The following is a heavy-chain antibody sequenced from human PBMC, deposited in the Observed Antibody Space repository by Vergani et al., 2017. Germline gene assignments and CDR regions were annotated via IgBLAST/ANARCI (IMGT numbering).Heavy chain of an antibody. J-gene: IGHJ6*04. Sequence: QVQLQESGPGLVRPSQTLSLTCTVSGGSISSGSYYWSWFRQPAGKGLEWIGRFYTGGGTSYNPSLKSRVTISVDTSKNQFSLQLSPVTAADTAVYYCASDPLDSTTGTFLLRDMDVWGKGTTVTVSS. CDR3: ASDPLDSTTGTFLLRDMDV. CDR2: FYTGGGT. CDR1: GGSISSGSYY. V-gene: IGHV4-61*02. D-gene: IGHD1-14*01.